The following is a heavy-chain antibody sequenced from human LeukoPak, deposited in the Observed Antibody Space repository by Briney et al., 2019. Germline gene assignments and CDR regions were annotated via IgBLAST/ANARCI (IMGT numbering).Heavy chain of an antibody. J-gene: IGHJ3*02. CDR2: IIPIFGTA. D-gene: IGHD1-1*01. CDR1: GGTFGSYA. V-gene: IGHV1-69*05. Sequence: SVKVSCKASGGTFGSYAISWVRQAPGQGLEWMGRIIPIFGTANYAQKFQGRVTITTDESTSTAYMELSSLRSEDTAVYYCARPPQLTDDAFDIWGQGTMVTVSS. CDR3: ARPPQLTDDAFDI.